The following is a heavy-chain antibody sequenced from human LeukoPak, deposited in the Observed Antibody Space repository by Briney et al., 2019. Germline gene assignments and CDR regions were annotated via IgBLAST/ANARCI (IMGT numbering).Heavy chain of an antibody. CDR1: GYTFTSYG. J-gene: IGHJ6*02. Sequence: ASVKVSCKASGYTFTSYGISWVRQAPGQGLEWMGWISAYNGNTNYAQKLQGRVTMTTDTSTSTAYMELRSLRSDDTAVYYCARDRRSSSWFRDYGMDVWGQGTTVTVSS. CDR3: ARDRRSSSWFRDYGMDV. V-gene: IGHV1-18*01. D-gene: IGHD6-13*01. CDR2: ISAYNGNT.